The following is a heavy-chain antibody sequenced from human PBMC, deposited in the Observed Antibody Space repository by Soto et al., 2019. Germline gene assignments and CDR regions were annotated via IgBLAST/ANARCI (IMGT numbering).Heavy chain of an antibody. CDR1: GFTFSSYA. J-gene: IGHJ4*02. V-gene: IGHV3-23*01. CDR2: ISGSGGST. Sequence: GGSLRLSCAASGFTFSSYAMSWVRQAPGKGLEWVSAISGSGGSTYYADSVKGRFTISRDNSKNTLYLQMNSLRAEDTAVYYCASRIAVAGQKHGYWGQGTLVTVSS. CDR3: ASRIAVAGQKHGY. D-gene: IGHD6-19*01.